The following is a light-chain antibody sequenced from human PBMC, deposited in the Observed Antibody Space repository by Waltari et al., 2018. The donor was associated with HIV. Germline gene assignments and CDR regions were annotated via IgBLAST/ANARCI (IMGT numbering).Light chain of an antibody. CDR1: SSNIGAGYD. J-gene: IGLJ3*02. CDR2: GNS. CDR3: QSYDSSLSAWV. V-gene: IGLV1-40*01. Sequence: QSVLTQPPSVSGAPGQRVTISCTGSSSNIGAGYDVHWYQQLPGTAPNLLIYGNSNRPSGVPDRFSGSKSGTSASLAIIGLQAEDEADYYCQSYDSSLSAWVFGGGTRLTVL.